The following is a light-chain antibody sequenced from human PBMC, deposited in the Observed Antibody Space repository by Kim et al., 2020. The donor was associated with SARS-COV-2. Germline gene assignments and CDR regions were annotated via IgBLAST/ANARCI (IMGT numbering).Light chain of an antibody. Sequence: DIVMTQSPDSLAVSLGERATINCKSRQSILYSSNSKNYLAWYQQKPGQPPKLLIYWASTRESGVPDRFSGSGSGTDFTLTISSLQAEDVAVYYCQQYYSTPPAFGQGTKVDIK. CDR2: WAS. CDR1: QSILYSSNSKNY. CDR3: QQYYSTPPA. V-gene: IGKV4-1*01. J-gene: IGKJ1*01.